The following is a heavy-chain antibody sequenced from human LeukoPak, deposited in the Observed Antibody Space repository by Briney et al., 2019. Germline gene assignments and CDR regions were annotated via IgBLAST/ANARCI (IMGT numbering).Heavy chain of an antibody. D-gene: IGHD2-21*01. CDR1: GGTFSSYA. CDR2: ITPLFGTA. V-gene: IGHV1-69*13. Sequence: SVKVSCKASGGTFSSYAISWVRQAPGQGLEWMGGITPLFGTAKYAQKFQGRVTITADESTSTAYMELSSLRSEDTAVYYCARDSSEFRSLIPHWGQGTLVTVSS. CDR3: ARDSSEFRSLIPH. J-gene: IGHJ1*01.